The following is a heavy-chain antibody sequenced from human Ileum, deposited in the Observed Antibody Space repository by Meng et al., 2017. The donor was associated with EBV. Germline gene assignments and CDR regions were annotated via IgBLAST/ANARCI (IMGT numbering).Heavy chain of an antibody. J-gene: IGHJ4*02. V-gene: IGHV4-4*02. D-gene: IGHD3-16*01. Sequence: QVQRQELGPGLVQPSGTLSLICPVSGGPINTDDWWSWVRQSPGEGLEWIGEIHHSGITNYNASLRSRVDMSIAKSKNQVSFNLRSATAADTAVYYCARGVDYHWGYWGQGSLVTSPQ. CDR1: GGPINTDDW. CDR3: ARGVDYHWGY. CDR2: IHHSGIT.